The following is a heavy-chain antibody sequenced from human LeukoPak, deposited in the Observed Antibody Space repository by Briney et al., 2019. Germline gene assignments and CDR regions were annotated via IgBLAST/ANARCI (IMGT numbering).Heavy chain of an antibody. CDR1: GFTFNSYA. V-gene: IGHV3-23*01. CDR2: ISGSGGNT. J-gene: IGHJ4*02. CDR3: AKLRGVKPRPNWDDY. Sequence: PGGSLRLSCAASGFTFNSYAMSWVRQAPGKGLEWVSAISGSGGNTYYADSVKGRFTISRGNSKNTLYLQMNSLRAEDTAVYYCAKLRGVKPRPNWDDYWGQGTLVTVSS. D-gene: IGHD3-10*01.